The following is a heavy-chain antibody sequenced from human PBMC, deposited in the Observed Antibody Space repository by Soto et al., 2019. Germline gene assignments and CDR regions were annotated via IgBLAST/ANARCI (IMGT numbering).Heavy chain of an antibody. CDR3: ARKTDSGGDGGF. Sequence: EVRLVETGGGLIQPGGSLRLSCAVSGFSVSDNYMYWVRQAPGKGLEWVSLIYSVGTARYADSVRGRFTISRDKSKNTLYLQMNSLREEDTAVYQCARKTDSGGDGGFWGQGTLVTVSS. V-gene: IGHV3-53*02. D-gene: IGHD2-21*01. CDR1: GFSVSDNY. J-gene: IGHJ4*02. CDR2: IYSVGTA.